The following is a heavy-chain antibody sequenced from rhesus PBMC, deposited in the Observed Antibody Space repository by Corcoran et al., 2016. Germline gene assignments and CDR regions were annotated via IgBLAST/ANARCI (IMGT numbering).Heavy chain of an antibody. CDR3: AREGTGTYFDY. V-gene: IGHV3-119*01. J-gene: IGHJ4*01. D-gene: IGHD1-7*02. CDR2: FSMVGPGT. Sequence: EVQLVESGGGLVQPGGSLRLSCAASGFTFSSYWMYWVRQAPGKGLVWVLRFSMVGPGTSYADSVEGRFTISRENAKNSLYLQMNSLRAEDTAVYYCAREGTGTYFDYWGQGVLVTVSS. CDR1: GFTFSSYW.